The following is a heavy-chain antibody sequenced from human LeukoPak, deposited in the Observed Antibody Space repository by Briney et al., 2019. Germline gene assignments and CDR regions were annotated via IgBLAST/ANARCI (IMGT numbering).Heavy chain of an antibody. V-gene: IGHV4-39*07. Sequence: SETLSLTCTVSGGSISSSSYYWGWIRQPPGKGLEWIGSIYYSGSTYYNPSLKSRVTISVDTSKNQFSLKLSSVTAADTAVYYCARHAGSGVFDPWGQGTLVTVSS. CDR2: IYYSGST. D-gene: IGHD3-10*01. J-gene: IGHJ5*02. CDR3: ARHAGSGVFDP. CDR1: GGSISSSSYY.